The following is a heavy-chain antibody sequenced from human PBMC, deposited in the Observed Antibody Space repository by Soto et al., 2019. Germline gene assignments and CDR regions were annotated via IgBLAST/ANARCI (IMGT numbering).Heavy chain of an antibody. V-gene: IGHV2-26*01. CDR3: ARIYDFWSGYYTSNAFDI. CDR2: IFSNDEK. CDR1: GFSLSNARMG. J-gene: IGHJ3*02. Sequence: QVTLKESGPVLVKPTETLTLTCTVSGFSLSNARMGVSWIRQPPGKALEWLAHIFSNDEKSYSTSLKSRLTISKDTAKSQVVLTMTNMDPVDTATYYCARIYDFWSGYYTSNAFDIWGQGTMVTVSS. D-gene: IGHD3-3*01.